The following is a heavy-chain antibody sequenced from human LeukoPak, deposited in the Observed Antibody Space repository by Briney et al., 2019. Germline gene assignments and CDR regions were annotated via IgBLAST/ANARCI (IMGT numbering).Heavy chain of an antibody. V-gene: IGHV1-8*01. J-gene: IGHJ4*02. CDR1: GYTFTSYD. CDR2: MNPNSGNT. CDR3: ARGTVTTVASFDY. D-gene: IGHD4-17*01. Sequence: GASVKVSCKASGYTFTSYDINWVRQATGQGLEWMGWMNPNSGNTGYAQKFQGRVTMTRNTSISTAYMELSSLRSDDTAVYYCARGTVTTVASFDYWGQGTLVTVSS.